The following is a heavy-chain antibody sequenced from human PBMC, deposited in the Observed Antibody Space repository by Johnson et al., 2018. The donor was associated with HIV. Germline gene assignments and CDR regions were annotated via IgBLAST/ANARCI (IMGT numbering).Heavy chain of an antibody. V-gene: IGHV3-30*02. Sequence: QVQLLESGGGLVQPGGSLRLSCAASGITVSSYGMHWVRKAPGKGLEWVAFIRYDGSNKYYADSVKGRFTIARDNSKNTLYLQMNSLRAEDTAVYYCAKFAVAGFDIWGQGTMVTVSS. CDR2: IRYDGSNK. CDR3: AKFAVAGFDI. J-gene: IGHJ3*02. D-gene: IGHD6-19*01. CDR1: GITVSSYG.